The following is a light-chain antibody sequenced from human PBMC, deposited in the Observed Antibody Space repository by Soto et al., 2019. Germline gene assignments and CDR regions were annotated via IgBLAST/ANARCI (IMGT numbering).Light chain of an antibody. CDR2: AAS. J-gene: IGKJ4*01. CDR1: QGITTY. Sequence: DIQMTQSPSSLSASVGDRVTITCRASQGITTYLAWYQQKPGKVPKLLIYAASTLQSGVPSRFSGSGSGTDFTLTISSLQPKDVATYYCQNYNSAPLTFGGGTKVEI. V-gene: IGKV1-27*01. CDR3: QNYNSAPLT.